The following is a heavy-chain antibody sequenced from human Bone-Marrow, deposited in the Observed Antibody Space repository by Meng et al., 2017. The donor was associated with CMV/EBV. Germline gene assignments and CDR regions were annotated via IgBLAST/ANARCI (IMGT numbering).Heavy chain of an antibody. V-gene: IGHV4-39*07. Sequence: GSLRLSCTVSGGSISSSDYYWGWIRQPPGKGLEWIGSISYSGSTYYNPSLRSRVSISIDTSNNHFSLKLNSVTAADTAIYHCARVSYLILRWFDPWGQGTLVTVYS. CDR1: GGSISSSDYY. CDR2: ISYSGST. J-gene: IGHJ5*02. CDR3: ARVSYLILRWFDP.